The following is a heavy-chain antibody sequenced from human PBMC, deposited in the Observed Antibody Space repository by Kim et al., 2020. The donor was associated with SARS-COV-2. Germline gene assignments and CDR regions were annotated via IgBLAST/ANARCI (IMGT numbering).Heavy chain of an antibody. CDR2: IYYSGST. J-gene: IGHJ6*02. CDR3: ASLLLSTGTTLYYGMDV. Sequence: SETLSLTCTVSGGSISSYYWSWIRQPPGKGLEWIGYIYYSGSTNYNPSLKSRVTISVDTSKNQFSLKLSSVTAADTAVYYCASLLLSTGTTLYYGMDVWGQGTTVTVSS. V-gene: IGHV4-59*01. CDR1: GGSISSYY. D-gene: IGHD1-1*01.